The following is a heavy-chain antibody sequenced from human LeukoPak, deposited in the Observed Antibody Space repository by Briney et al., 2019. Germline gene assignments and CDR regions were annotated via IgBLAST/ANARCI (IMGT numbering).Heavy chain of an antibody. CDR2: IKHSGST. CDR3: AREKRITMVRGVINWFDP. J-gene: IGHJ5*02. V-gene: IGHV4-34*01. Sequence: KPSETLSLTCAVYGGCFIGYYWSWIRQPPGKGLEWIGEIKHSGSTNYNPSLKSRVTISVDTSKNQFSLKLSSVTAADTAVYYCAREKRITMVRGVINWFDPWGQGTLVNVSS. CDR1: GGCFIGYY. D-gene: IGHD3-10*01.